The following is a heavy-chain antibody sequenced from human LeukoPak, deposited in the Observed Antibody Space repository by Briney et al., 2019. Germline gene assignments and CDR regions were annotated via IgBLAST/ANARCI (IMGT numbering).Heavy chain of an antibody. CDR1: GGSFSGYY. V-gene: IGHV4-34*01. J-gene: IGHJ4*02. D-gene: IGHD1-20*01. CDR2: INHSGRT. CDR3: ARGHPYNWNPDY. Sequence: SETLSLTCAVYGGSFSGYYWSWVRQPPGKGLEGIGEINHSGRTNYNPSLKSRGTISVDTSKNQCSLKLSSVTAADTAVYYCARGHPYNWNPDYWGQGTLVTVSS.